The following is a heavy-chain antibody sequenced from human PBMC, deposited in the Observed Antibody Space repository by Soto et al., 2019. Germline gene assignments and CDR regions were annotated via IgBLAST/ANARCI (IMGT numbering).Heavy chain of an antibody. V-gene: IGHV3-49*03. CDR3: TRVGGGYSYGPPDDY. CDR2: IRSKAYGGTT. CDR1: GFTFGDYA. J-gene: IGHJ4*02. D-gene: IGHD5-18*01. Sequence: SLRLSCTASGFTFGDYAMSWFRQAPGKGLEWVGFIRSKAYGGTTEYAASVKGRFTISRDDSKSIAYPQMNSLKTEDTAVYYCTRVGGGYSYGPPDDYWGQGTLVTVSS.